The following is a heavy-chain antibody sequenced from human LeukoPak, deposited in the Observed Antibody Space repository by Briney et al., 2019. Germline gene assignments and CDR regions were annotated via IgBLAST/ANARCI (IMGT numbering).Heavy chain of an antibody. CDR1: GCSIRSSSYY. D-gene: IGHD6-19*01. J-gene: IGHJ4*02. Sequence: SETLSLTCTVSGCSIRSSSYYWGWIRQSPGKGLEWIGSMYDSGTTYYNPSLKSRITISEDTSNNQFSLRLSSVPAADTAVYYCARPLYSSGWYSWGQGTLVTVSS. CDR2: MYDSGTT. V-gene: IGHV4-39*01. CDR3: ARPLYSSGWYS.